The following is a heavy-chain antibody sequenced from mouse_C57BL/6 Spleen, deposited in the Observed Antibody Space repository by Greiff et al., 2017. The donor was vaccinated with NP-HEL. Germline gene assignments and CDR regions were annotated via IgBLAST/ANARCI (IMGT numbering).Heavy chain of an antibody. J-gene: IGHJ3*01. V-gene: IGHV1-9*01. D-gene: IGHD2-4*01. CDR1: GYTFTGYW. Sequence: QVQLKESGAELMKPGASVKLSCKATGYTFTGYWIEWVKQRPGHGLEWIGEILPGSGSTNYNEKFKGKATFTADTSSNTAYMQLSSLTTEDSAIYYWARKTGYDYDGAWFAYWGQGTLVTVSA. CDR2: ILPGSGST. CDR3: ARKTGYDYDGAWFAY.